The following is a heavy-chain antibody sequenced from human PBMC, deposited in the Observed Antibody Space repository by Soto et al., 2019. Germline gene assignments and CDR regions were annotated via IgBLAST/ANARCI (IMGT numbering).Heavy chain of an antibody. CDR1: GFTFSSYG. CDR3: ARVVY. J-gene: IGHJ4*02. V-gene: IGHV3-30*03. Sequence: GRSLRLSCAASGFTFSSYGMHWVRQAPGKGLEWVAVMSWDGSDETWYADSVKGRFIISRDNAQNSLFLQMNTLRPEDSAIYYCARVVYWGPGTQVTVSS. CDR2: MSWDGSDET.